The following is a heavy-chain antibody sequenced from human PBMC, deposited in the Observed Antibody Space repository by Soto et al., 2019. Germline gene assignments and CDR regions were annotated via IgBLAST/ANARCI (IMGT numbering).Heavy chain of an antibody. CDR3: TPGRFGSNEWSFDY. J-gene: IGHJ4*02. V-gene: IGHV3-15*06. CDR1: GFSFLTAG. D-gene: IGHD2-8*01. Sequence: EVQLVESGGGLVEPGGALRLSCEASGFSFLTAGMIWVRRVQGKGLAWVGRITNKENGEATNYAAPVKGRFTISRDDSENILYLQMDSLQTEDTAVYYCTPGRFGSNEWSFDYWGQGTLVTVSS. CDR2: ITNKENGEAT.